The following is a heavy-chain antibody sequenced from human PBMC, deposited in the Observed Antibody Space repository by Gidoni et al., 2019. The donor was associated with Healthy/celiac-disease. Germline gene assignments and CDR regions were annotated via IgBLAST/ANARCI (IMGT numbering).Heavy chain of an antibody. CDR2: IYYSGST. Sequence: QLQLQESGPGLVKPSETLSLTCTVSGRSISSSSYYWGWIRQPPGKGLEWIGSIYYSGSTYYDPSLKGRVTMSVDTTKNQFSLKLSAVTAADTAVYYCARTSLGAALTWGQGTLVTVSS. CDR1: GRSISSSSYY. D-gene: IGHD6-6*01. V-gene: IGHV4-39*01. CDR3: ARTSLGAALT. J-gene: IGHJ4*02.